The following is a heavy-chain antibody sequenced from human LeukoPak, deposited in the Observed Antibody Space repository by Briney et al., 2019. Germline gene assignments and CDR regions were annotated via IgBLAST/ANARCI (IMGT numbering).Heavy chain of an antibody. V-gene: IGHV3-74*01. Sequence: PGGFLRLSCEAPGSTFRKYWMHWVRQAPGTVLAWVSRINSDGSSTSYADSVKGRFTISRDNAKNTLYLQMNSLRAEDTAVYFCSRDKTAYDILTGYYHYYGMDVWGQGTTVTVSS. CDR1: GSTFRKYW. J-gene: IGHJ6*02. D-gene: IGHD3-9*01. CDR2: INSDGSST. CDR3: SRDKTAYDILTGYYHYYGMDV.